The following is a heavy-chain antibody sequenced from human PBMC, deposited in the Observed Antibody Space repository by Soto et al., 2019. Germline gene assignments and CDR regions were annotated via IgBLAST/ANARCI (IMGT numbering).Heavy chain of an antibody. CDR3: AKDIARYQLVLITEGMDV. Sequence: PGGSLRLSCAASGFTFSSYAMSWVRQAPGKGLEWVSAISWNSRNIAYADSVKGRFTVSRDNAKNSLYLQMNSLRPEDTALYYCAKDIARYQLVLITEGMDVWGQGTTVTVSS. V-gene: IGHV3-9*01. CDR1: GFTFSSYA. J-gene: IGHJ6*02. CDR2: ISWNSRNI. D-gene: IGHD3-10*01.